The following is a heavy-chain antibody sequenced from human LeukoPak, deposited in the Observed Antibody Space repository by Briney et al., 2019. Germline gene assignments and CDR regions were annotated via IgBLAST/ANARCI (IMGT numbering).Heavy chain of an antibody. CDR2: IIPIFGTA. CDR3: AVLSRDIVVVVAATLRSDAFDI. J-gene: IGHJ3*02. Sequence: GASVTVSCKASGGTFSSYAISWVRQAPGQGLEWMGGIIPIFGTANYAQKFQGRVTITADESTSTAYMELSSLRSEDTAVYYCAVLSRDIVVVVAATLRSDAFDIWGQGTMVTVSS. D-gene: IGHD2-15*01. V-gene: IGHV1-69*13. CDR1: GGTFSSYA.